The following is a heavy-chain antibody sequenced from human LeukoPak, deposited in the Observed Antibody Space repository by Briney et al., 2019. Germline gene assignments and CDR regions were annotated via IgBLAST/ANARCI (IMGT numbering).Heavy chain of an antibody. CDR2: INPDGSDT. J-gene: IGHJ4*02. D-gene: IGHD3-10*01. CDR1: GFTFSSNW. CDR3: TRDTIGARDY. V-gene: IGHV3-74*01. Sequence: GGSLRLSCAASGFTFSSNWMHWIRQVPGEGLVWVARINPDGSDTSYADSVKGRFTISRDNAKNTLYLQMNSLRVEDTALYYCTRDTIGARDYWGQGTLVTVSS.